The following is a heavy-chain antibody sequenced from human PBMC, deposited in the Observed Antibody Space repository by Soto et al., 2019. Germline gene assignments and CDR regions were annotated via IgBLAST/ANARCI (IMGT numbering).Heavy chain of an antibody. D-gene: IGHD2-2*01. J-gene: IGHJ3*02. CDR2: IIPIFGTI. Sequence: ASVKVSCKASGGTFSSYAISWVRQAPGQGLEWMGGIIPIFGTINNAQKFQDRVTITADESANIVYMELSSLRSEDTAIYYCAREGLTFGPGAVGGAFDIWGQGTLVTVSS. V-gene: IGHV1-69*13. CDR3: AREGLTFGPGAVGGAFDI. CDR1: GGTFSSYA.